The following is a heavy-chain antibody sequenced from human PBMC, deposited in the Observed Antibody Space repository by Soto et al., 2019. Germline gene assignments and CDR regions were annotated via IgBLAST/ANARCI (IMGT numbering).Heavy chain of an antibody. J-gene: IGHJ4*02. CDR1: GFTFSSYG. D-gene: IGHD1-26*01. Sequence: GGSMRLSCVASGFTFSSYGMHWVRQAPGKGLEWVAVISYDGSNKYYADSVKGRFTISRDNSKNTLYLQMNSLRAEDTAVYYCAKDRGGSYLFDYWGQGTLVTVSS. CDR2: ISYDGSNK. CDR3: AKDRGGSYLFDY. V-gene: IGHV3-30*18.